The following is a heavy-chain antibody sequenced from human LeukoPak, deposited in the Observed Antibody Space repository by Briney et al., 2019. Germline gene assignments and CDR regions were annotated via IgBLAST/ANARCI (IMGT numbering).Heavy chain of an antibody. Sequence: SETLSLTCAVYGGSFSGYYWSWIRQPPGKGLEWIGEINHSGSTNYNPSLKSRVTISVDTSKNQFSLKLSSVTAADTAVYYCARDLGYCSSTSCYPRYYFDYWGQGTLVTVSS. J-gene: IGHJ4*02. CDR1: GGSFSGYY. CDR3: ARDLGYCSSTSCYPRYYFDY. D-gene: IGHD2-2*01. V-gene: IGHV4-34*01. CDR2: INHSGST.